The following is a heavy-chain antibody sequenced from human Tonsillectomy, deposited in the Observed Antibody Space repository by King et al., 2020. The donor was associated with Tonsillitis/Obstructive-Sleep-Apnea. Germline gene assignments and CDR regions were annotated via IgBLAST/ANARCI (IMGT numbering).Heavy chain of an antibody. Sequence: QLVQSGAEVKKPGASVKVSCKASGYTFTSYGISWVRQAPGQGLEWVGWIIVYNGNTNYAQKLQVRGTMTTDTSTITAYMELRSLRSDDTAVYFCARYIVVVIGSYYYMDVWGKGTTVTVSS. J-gene: IGHJ6*03. CDR2: IIVYNGNT. V-gene: IGHV1-18*01. D-gene: IGHD2-21*01. CDR1: GYTFTSYG. CDR3: ARYIVVVIGSYYYMDV.